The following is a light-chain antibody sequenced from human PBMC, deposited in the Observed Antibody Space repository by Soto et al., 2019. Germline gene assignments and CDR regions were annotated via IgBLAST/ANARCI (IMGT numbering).Light chain of an antibody. CDR3: QQYKKCPPLT. Sequence: EIVMTQSPATLSVSPGERATLSCRASQSVSRDLAWYQQKPGQAPRLLIYDASTRATGMPVRFSGRGSGTEFALTLSSLQSEDFERYYCQQYKKCPPLTFGGGTTGEL. J-gene: IGKJ4*01. CDR1: QSVSRD. CDR2: DAS. V-gene: IGKV3-15*01.